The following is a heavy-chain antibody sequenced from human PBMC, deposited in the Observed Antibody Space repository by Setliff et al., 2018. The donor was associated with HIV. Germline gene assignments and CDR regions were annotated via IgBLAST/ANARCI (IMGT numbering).Heavy chain of an antibody. CDR1: GFSLSSYGVG. CDR2: IYWDDDK. J-gene: IGHJ6*02. Sequence: SGPTLVNPTQTLTLTCSFSGFSLSSYGVGVGWIRQPPGKALEWLAVIYWDDDKRYSPSLKSRVTITKDTSKNQVVLTMTNMDPMDTATYYCAHIVRSGWYPGDMDVWGQGTPVTVSS. V-gene: IGHV2-5*02. CDR3: AHIVRSGWYPGDMDV. D-gene: IGHD6-19*01.